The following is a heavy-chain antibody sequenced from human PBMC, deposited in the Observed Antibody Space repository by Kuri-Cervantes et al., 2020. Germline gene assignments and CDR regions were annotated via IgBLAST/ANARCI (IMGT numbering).Heavy chain of an antibody. Sequence: SETLSLTCTVSGYSISSGYYWGWIRQPPGKGLEWIGSIYHSGSTYYNPSLKSRVTISRDTSKNQFSLKLNSVTAADTAVYYCARVGFGTYGSGSENWGQGTLVTVSS. CDR2: IYHSGST. D-gene: IGHD3-10*01. V-gene: IGHV4-38-2*02. CDR1: GYSISSGYY. J-gene: IGHJ4*02. CDR3: ARVGFGTYGSGSEN.